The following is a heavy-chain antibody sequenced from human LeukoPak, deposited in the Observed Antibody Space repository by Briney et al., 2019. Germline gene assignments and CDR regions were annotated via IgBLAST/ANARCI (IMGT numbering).Heavy chain of an antibody. Sequence: GESLKISCKGSGYSFTSYWIGWVRQMPGKGLEWMGIIYPGDSDTRYSPSFQGQVTISADKSISTAYLQWSSLKASDTAMYYCARFDRDGYNHGWLGPWGQGTLVTVSS. J-gene: IGHJ5*02. D-gene: IGHD5-24*01. CDR1: GYSFTSYW. CDR3: ARFDRDGYNHGWLGP. V-gene: IGHV5-51*01. CDR2: IYPGDSDT.